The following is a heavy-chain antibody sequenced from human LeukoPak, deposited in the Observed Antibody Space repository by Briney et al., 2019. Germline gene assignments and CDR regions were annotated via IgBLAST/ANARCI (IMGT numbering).Heavy chain of an antibody. CDR1: GFTVSSNY. D-gene: IGHD6-13*01. Sequence: GGSLRLFCAASGFTVSSNYMSWVRQAPGKGLEWGSVIYCGGSSYYADSVKGRFTISRDNSKNTLYLQMNSLRAEDTAVYYCASIAAAGTAFWFDPWGQGTLVTVSS. J-gene: IGHJ5*02. CDR3: ASIAAAGTAFWFDP. CDR2: IYCGGSS. V-gene: IGHV3-66*02.